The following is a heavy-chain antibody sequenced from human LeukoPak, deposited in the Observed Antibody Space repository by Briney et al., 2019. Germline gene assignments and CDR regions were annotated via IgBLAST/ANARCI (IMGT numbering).Heavy chain of an antibody. D-gene: IGHD2-15*01. CDR3: AKDYTGALIVVAHDY. J-gene: IGHJ4*02. CDR2: ISGSGGST. CDR1: GFTFSSYA. Sequence: PGGSLRLSCAASGFTFSSYAMSWVRQAPGKGLEWVSAISGSGGSTLYADSVKGRFTISRDNSKSTLYLQMNSLRAEDTAVYYCAKDYTGALIVVAHDYWGQGTLVTVSS. V-gene: IGHV3-23*01.